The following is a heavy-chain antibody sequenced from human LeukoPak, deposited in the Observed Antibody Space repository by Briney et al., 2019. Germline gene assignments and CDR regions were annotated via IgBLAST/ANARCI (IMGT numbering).Heavy chain of an antibody. CDR3: AREIAAAGTAFDI. CDR2: ISSSGSTI. Sequence: GGSLRLSCAASGFTFSDYYMSWIRQAPGKGMEWVSYISSSGSTIYYADSVKGRFTISRDNAKNSLYLQMNSLRAEDTAVYYCAREIAAAGTAFDIWGQGTMVTVSS. D-gene: IGHD6-13*01. J-gene: IGHJ3*02. V-gene: IGHV3-11*01. CDR1: GFTFSDYY.